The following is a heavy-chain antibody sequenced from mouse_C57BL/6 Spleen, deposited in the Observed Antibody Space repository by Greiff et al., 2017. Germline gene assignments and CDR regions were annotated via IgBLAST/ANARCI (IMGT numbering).Heavy chain of an antibody. CDR1: GYAFTNYL. CDR3: ARYSGYWYFDV. J-gene: IGHJ1*03. CDR2: INPGSGGT. Sequence: VKLQESGAELVRPGTSVKVSCKASGYAFTNYLIEWVKQRPGQGLEWIGVINPGSGGTNYNEKFKGKATLTADKSSSTAYMQLSSLTSEDSAVYFCARYSGYWYFDVWVTGTTVTVSS. V-gene: IGHV1-54*01.